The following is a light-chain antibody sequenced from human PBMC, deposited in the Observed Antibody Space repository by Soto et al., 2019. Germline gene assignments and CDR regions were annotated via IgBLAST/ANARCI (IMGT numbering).Light chain of an antibody. CDR1: SSNIGSNT. V-gene: IGLV1-44*01. J-gene: IGLJ2*01. Sequence: QSVLTQPPSASGTPGQRVTISCSGSSSNIGSNTVNWYQHLPGTAPKLLIHSNNHRPSGVPDRFSGSKSGTSASLAISGLQSEDEADYYCTAWDDRLNGPVFGGGTKLTVL. CDR3: TAWDDRLNGPV. CDR2: SNN.